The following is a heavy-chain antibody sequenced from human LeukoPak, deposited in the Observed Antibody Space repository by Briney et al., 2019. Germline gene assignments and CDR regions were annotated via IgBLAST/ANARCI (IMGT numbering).Heavy chain of an antibody. D-gene: IGHD3-22*01. CDR2: ISSSSSTI. Sequence: PGGSLRLSCAASGFTFSSYWMSWVRQAPGKGLEWVSYISSSSSTIYYADSVKGRFTISRDNAKNSLYLQMNSLRDEDTAVYYCARDDYDSSGYYKALVWGQGTMVTVSS. J-gene: IGHJ3*01. CDR3: ARDDYDSSGYYKALV. CDR1: GFTFSSYW. V-gene: IGHV3-48*02.